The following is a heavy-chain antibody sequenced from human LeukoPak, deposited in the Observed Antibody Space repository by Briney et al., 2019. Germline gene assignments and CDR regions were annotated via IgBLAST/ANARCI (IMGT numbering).Heavy chain of an antibody. CDR3: AKVGSCSSTSCYTNPADY. Sequence: GGSLRLSCAASGFIFSNYWMSWVRQAPGKGLEWVANIKQDGSEKYYVDSVKGRFTISRDNAKNSVYLQMNSLRAEDTAVYYCAKVGSCSSTSCYTNPADYWGQGTLVTVSS. V-gene: IGHV3-7*01. D-gene: IGHD2-2*02. CDR2: IKQDGSEK. J-gene: IGHJ4*02. CDR1: GFIFSNYW.